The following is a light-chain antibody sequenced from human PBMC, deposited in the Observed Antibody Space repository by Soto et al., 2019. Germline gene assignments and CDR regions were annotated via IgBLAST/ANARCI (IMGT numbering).Light chain of an antibody. CDR1: SSDVGGYNY. CDR2: EVS. J-gene: IGLJ1*01. Sequence: QSVLTQPPSASGSPGQSVTISCAGTSSDVGGYNYVSWYQQHPGKAPKLMIYEVSKRPSGVPDRFSGSKSGNTASLTISGLQAEDEADYYCSSYTSSSTLGFGTGTKVTVL. CDR3: SSYTSSSTLG. V-gene: IGLV2-8*01.